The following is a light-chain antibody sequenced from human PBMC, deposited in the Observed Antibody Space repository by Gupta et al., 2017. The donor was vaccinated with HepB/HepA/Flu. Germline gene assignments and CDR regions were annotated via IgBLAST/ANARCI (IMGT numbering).Light chain of an antibody. V-gene: IGKV1-5*03. CDR3: QQYNSYPWT. CDR1: QSISSW. Sequence: LQLTPSPSTLSASVGDRVTITCRASQSISSWLAWYQQKPGKDPKLLIYKASSLESGVPSRFSGSGSGTEFTLTISSLQPEDFATYYCQQYNSYPWTFGQGTKVEIK. CDR2: KAS. J-gene: IGKJ1*01.